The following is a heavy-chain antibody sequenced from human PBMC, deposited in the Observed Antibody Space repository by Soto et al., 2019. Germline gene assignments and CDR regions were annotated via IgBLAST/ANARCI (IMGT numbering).Heavy chain of an antibody. CDR3: SHNRGGYDVILDY. CDR1: GFSLSTSGVG. J-gene: IGHJ4*02. D-gene: IGHD5-12*01. V-gene: IGHV2-5*02. Sequence: QITVKESGPTLVKPTQTLTLTCTFSGFSLSTSGVGVGWIRQPPGKALEWLALIYGDDDKRYNPSLRNRLSXTXDXSKNQVFLTMTNVDPVDTATYYCSHNRGGYDVILDYWGQGVLVAVSP. CDR2: IYGDDDK.